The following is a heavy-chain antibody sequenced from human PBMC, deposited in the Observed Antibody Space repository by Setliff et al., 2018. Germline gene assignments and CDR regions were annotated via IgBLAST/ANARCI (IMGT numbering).Heavy chain of an antibody. J-gene: IGHJ6*03. CDR1: GATFSSYG. D-gene: IGHD5-18*01. V-gene: IGHV1-69*05. CDR2: TIPMFGTT. CDR3: AREGVDTRSSTDYRYYMDV. Sequence: SVKVSCKASGATFSSYGISWVRQAPGQGLEWMGGTIPMFGTTEYAQKFQGRLTIITDESTSTAYMELSSLRTEDTAVYYCAREGVDTRSSTDYRYYMDVWGKGTTVTVSS.